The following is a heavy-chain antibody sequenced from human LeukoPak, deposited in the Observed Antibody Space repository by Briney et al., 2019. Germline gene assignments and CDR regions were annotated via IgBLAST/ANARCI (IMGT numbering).Heavy chain of an antibody. J-gene: IGHJ4*02. Sequence: GGSLRLSCAASGFTFSSYSMNWVRQAPGKGLEWVSSISSSSSYIYYADSVKGRFTISRDNAKNSLYLQMNSLRAKDTAVYYCAREKGLSSGLDYWGQGTLVAVSS. CDR1: GFTFSSYS. V-gene: IGHV3-21*01. D-gene: IGHD2/OR15-2a*01. CDR2: ISSSSSYI. CDR3: AREKGLSSGLDY.